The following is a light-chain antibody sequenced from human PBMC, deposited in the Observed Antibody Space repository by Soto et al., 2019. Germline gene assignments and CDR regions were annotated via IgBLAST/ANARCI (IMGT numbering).Light chain of an antibody. CDR1: SGYSSSA. CDR2: LNSDGRH. CDR3: QTWGTGIQV. Sequence: QAVVTQSPSASASLGASVKLTCTLSSGYSSSAIAWHQQQPEKGPRFLMKLNSDGRHSKGDGIPDRFSGSSSGTERYLTISSLQSEDEADYYCQTWGTGIQVFGGGTKLTVL. V-gene: IGLV4-69*01. J-gene: IGLJ2*01.